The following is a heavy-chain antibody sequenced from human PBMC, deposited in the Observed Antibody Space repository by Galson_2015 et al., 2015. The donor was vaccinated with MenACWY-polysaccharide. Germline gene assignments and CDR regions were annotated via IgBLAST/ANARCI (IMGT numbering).Heavy chain of an antibody. CDR2: ISKSGNDM. V-gene: IGHV3-21*06. Sequence: SLRLSCAASGFRLNTYYMNWVRQTPGKGLEWVSSISKSGNDMQYTVSVRGRFTIYRDIAKNSLFLQMHSLGVEDTAIYYCAKDVHNDGMDVWGHGTAVTVSS. D-gene: IGHD1-1*01. CDR3: AKDVHNDGMDV. CDR1: GFRLNTYY. J-gene: IGHJ6*02.